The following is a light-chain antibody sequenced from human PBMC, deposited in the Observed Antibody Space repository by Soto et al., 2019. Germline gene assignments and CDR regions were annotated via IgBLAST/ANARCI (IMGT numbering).Light chain of an antibody. V-gene: IGKV2-30*02. J-gene: IGKJ5*01. CDR1: QSLVHSDGIAY. Sequence: DVVMTQSPLSLPVTLGQPASISCRSNQSLVHSDGIAYFSWFQQRPGRSPRRLIYKVSNRDSGVPARFRGSGSGTDFALKISRVEDEDVGVYYCMQGTHWPITFVQGTRPEIK. CDR2: KVS. CDR3: MQGTHWPIT.